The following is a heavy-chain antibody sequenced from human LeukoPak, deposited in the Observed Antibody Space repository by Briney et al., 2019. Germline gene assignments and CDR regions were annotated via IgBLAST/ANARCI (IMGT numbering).Heavy chain of an antibody. J-gene: IGHJ4*02. CDR3: AKEGGYSSGYDY. CDR1: GYTFTGCY. CDR2: INPNRGGT. V-gene: IGHV1-2*02. D-gene: IGHD6-19*01. Sequence: GASVKVSCKASGYTFTGCYMHWVRQAPGQGLEWMGWINPNRGGTNYAQKFQGRVTMTRDTSISTAYMELSRLRSDDTAVYYCAKEGGYSSGYDYWGQGTLVTVSS.